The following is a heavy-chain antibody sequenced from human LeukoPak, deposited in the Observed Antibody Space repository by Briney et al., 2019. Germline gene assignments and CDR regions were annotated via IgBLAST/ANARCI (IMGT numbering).Heavy chain of an antibody. Sequence: GRSLRLSCAASGFTFSSYGMHWVRQAPGKGLEWVAVISYDGSNKYYADSVKGRFTISRDNAKNSLYLQMNSLRAEDTALYYCARVVSGWEYYFDYWGQGTLVTVSS. D-gene: IGHD6-19*01. CDR1: GFTFSSYG. V-gene: IGHV3-30*03. J-gene: IGHJ4*02. CDR2: ISYDGSNK. CDR3: ARVVSGWEYYFDY.